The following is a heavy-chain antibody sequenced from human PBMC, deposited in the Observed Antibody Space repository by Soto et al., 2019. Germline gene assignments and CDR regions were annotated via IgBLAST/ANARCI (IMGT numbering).Heavy chain of an antibody. Sequence: GGSLRLSCAASGFTFSSYGMHWVRQAPGKGLEWVAVISYDGSNKYYADSVKGRFTISRDNSKNTLYLQMNSLRAEDTAVYYCAKLPHSGWYYFDYWGQGTLVTVSS. V-gene: IGHV3-30*18. J-gene: IGHJ4*02. CDR3: AKLPHSGWYYFDY. D-gene: IGHD6-19*01. CDR1: GFTFSSYG. CDR2: ISYDGSNK.